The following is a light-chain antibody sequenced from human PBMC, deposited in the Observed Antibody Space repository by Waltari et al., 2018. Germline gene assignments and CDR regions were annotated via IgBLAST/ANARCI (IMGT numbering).Light chain of an antibody. CDR3: ATWDNSLSEVV. CDR1: IALTRTYS. V-gene: IGLV1-51*01. CDR2: DNN. J-gene: IGLJ2*01. Sequence: QSLLTQPPSVSAAAGQKLTISCSVLIALTRTYSLSCYHQPPGAAPKPLIYDNNKRPSGIPDRFAASKSGTSATLGITGLQIGDEADYYCATWDNSLSEVVFGGGTKLTVL.